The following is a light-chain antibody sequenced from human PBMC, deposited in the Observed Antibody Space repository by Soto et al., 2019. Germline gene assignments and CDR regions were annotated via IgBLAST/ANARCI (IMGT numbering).Light chain of an antibody. J-gene: IGKJ4*01. CDR3: MQALQTPLT. Sequence: DIVMTQSPLSLSVTPGEPASISCRSSQSLLFSNGANYLDWYLQKPGQSPQLLIYLGSNRASGVPDRFSGSGSATDFTLKISRVEAEDVGIYYCMQALQTPLTFGGGTKVVIK. CDR2: LGS. V-gene: IGKV2-28*01. CDR1: QSLLFSNGANY.